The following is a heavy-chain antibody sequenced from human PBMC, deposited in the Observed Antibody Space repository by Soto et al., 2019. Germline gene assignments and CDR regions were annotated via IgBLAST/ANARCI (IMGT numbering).Heavy chain of an antibody. V-gene: IGHV2-26*01. CDR2: IFSHDEK. D-gene: IGHD2-21*02. CDR3: ARLTSTYYYYGMDV. Sequence: QVTLKESGPALVKPTETLTLTCTVSGFSLSNARMGVSWIRQPPGKALEWLAQIFSHDEKSYSTSLKSRLTISQDTSKSQVVLTMTNMDPVDTATYYCARLTSTYYYYGMDVWGQGTTVTVSS. J-gene: IGHJ6*02. CDR1: GFSLSNARMG.